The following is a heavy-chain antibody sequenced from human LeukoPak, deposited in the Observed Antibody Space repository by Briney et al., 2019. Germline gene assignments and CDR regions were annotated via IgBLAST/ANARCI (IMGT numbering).Heavy chain of an antibody. J-gene: IGHJ4*02. CDR3: ARIRKRGIAVAGTQVYFDY. V-gene: IGHV3-23*01. Sequence: GGSLRLSCAASGYTFSSYAMSWVRHAPGEGLEWVSAISGSGGSTYYADSVKGRFTISRDNSKNTLYLQKNSLRAEDTAVYYCARIRKRGIAVAGTQVYFDYWGQGTLVTVSS. CDR2: ISGSGGST. D-gene: IGHD6-19*01. CDR1: GYTFSSYA.